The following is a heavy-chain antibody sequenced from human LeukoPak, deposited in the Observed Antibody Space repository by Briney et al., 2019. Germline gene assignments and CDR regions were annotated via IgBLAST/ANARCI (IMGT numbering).Heavy chain of an antibody. CDR2: TSSSSSSI. V-gene: IGHV3-21*01. CDR3: ARDPAAADYYHYGMDV. Sequence: GGSLRLSCAASGFTFSSYTMNWVRQAPGKGLEWVSSTSSSSSSIYYADSVKGRFTISRDNAKKSLYLQMNGLRAEDTAVYYCARDPAAADYYHYGMDVWGQGTTVTVSS. D-gene: IGHD6-13*01. CDR1: GFTFSSYT. J-gene: IGHJ6*02.